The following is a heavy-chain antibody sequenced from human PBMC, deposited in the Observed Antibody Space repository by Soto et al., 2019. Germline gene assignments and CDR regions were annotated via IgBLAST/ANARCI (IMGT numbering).Heavy chain of an antibody. D-gene: IGHD2-2*01. CDR2: IYYSGST. CDR3: ASVYCSSTSCYVNHYYYGMDV. V-gene: IGHV4-39*01. J-gene: IGHJ6*02. CDR1: GGSISSSSYY. Sequence: SETVSLTCTVSGGSISSSSYYWGWIRQPPGKGLEWIGSIYYSGSTYYNPSLKSRVTISVDTSKNQFSLKLSSVTAADTAVYYCASVYCSSTSCYVNHYYYGMDVWGQGTTVTVSS.